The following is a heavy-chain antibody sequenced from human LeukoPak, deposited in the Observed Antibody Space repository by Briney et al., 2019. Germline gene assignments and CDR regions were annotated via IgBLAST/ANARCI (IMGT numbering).Heavy chain of an antibody. CDR3: TTDVSGKAYYGSGSYPYDAFDI. J-gene: IGHJ3*02. Sequence: GGSLRLSCAASGFTFSLYWMSWVRQAPGKGLEWVGRIKSKTDGGTTDYAAPVKGRFTISRDDSKNTLYLQMNSLKTEDTAVYYCTTDVSGKAYYGSGSYPYDAFDIWGQGTMVTVSS. D-gene: IGHD3-10*01. CDR2: IKSKTDGGTT. V-gene: IGHV3-15*01. CDR1: GFTFSLYW.